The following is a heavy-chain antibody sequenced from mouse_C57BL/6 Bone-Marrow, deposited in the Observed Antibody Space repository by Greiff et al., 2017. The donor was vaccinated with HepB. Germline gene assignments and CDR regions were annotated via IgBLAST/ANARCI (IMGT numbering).Heavy chain of an antibody. D-gene: IGHD1-1*01. CDR3: ARYGLYGSSSFAY. CDR1: GYTFTSYW. CDR2: IYPGSGST. V-gene: IGHV1-55*01. Sequence: QVQLQQSGAELVKPGASVKMSCKASGYTFTSYWITWVKQRPGQGLEWIGDIYPGSGSTNYNEKFKSKATLTVDTSSSTAYMQLSSLTSEDSAVYYCARYGLYGSSSFAYWGQGTLVTVSA. J-gene: IGHJ3*01.